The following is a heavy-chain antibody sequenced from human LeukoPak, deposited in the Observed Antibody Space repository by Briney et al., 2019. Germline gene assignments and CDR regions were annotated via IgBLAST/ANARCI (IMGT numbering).Heavy chain of an antibody. CDR1: GGSISSSSYY. J-gene: IGHJ4*02. CDR3: ASRGIVGAKFFDY. D-gene: IGHD1-26*01. CDR2: IYYSGST. V-gene: IGHV4-39*01. Sequence: SETLSLTCTVSGGSISSSSYYWGWIRQPPGKGLEWIGSIYYSGSTYYNPSLKSRVTISVDTSKNQFSLKLSSVTAADTAVCYCASRGIVGAKFFDYWGQGTLVTVSS.